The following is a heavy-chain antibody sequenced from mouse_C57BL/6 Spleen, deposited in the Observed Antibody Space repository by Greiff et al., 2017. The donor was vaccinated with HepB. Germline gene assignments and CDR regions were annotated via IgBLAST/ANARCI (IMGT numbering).Heavy chain of an antibody. J-gene: IGHJ2*01. V-gene: IGHV1-82*01. Sequence: VQLQQSGPELVKPGASVKISCKASGYAFSSYWMNWVKQRPGKGLEWIGRIYPGDGDTNYNGKFKGKATLTADKSSSTAYMHLSSLTSEDSAVYFCARDCYGGSNFDYWGQGTTLTVSS. D-gene: IGHD1-1*01. CDR3: ARDCYGGSNFDY. CDR1: GYAFSSYW. CDR2: IYPGDGDT.